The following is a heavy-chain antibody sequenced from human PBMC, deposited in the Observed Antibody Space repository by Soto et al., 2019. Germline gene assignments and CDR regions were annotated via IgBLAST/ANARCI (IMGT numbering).Heavy chain of an antibody. J-gene: IGHJ6*03. D-gene: IGHD2-15*01. CDR3: ARVQGARYCSGGSCYYYYYYMDV. Sequence: QVQLVQSGAEVKKPGSSVKVSCKASGGTFSSYTISWVRQAPGQGLEWMGRIIPILGTANYAQKFQGRVTITADKSTSTAYMELSSLRSEDTAVYYCARVQGARYCSGGSCYYYYYYMDVWGKGTTVTVSS. CDR2: IIPILGTA. V-gene: IGHV1-69*08. CDR1: GGTFSSYT.